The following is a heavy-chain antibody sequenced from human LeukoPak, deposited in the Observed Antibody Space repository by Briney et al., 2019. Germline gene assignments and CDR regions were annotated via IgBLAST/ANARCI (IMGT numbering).Heavy chain of an antibody. CDR1: GFTFSSYW. CDR2: IKQDGSEK. V-gene: IGHV3-7*01. CDR3: ARGVREDSSSPLY. Sequence: GGSLRLSCAASGFTFSSYWMSWVREAPGKGLEWVANIKQDGSEKYYVDSVKGRFTISRDNAKNSLYLQMNSLRAEDTAVYYCARGVREDSSSPLYWGQGILVTVSS. D-gene: IGHD6-6*01. J-gene: IGHJ4*02.